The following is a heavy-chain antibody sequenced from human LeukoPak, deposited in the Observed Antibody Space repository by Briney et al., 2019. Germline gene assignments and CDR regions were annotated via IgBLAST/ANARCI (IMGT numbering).Heavy chain of an antibody. V-gene: IGHV3-48*02. CDR1: GFTFSRYS. CDR2: ISSSSSAI. CDR3: ARDGEVATNPYYFDY. D-gene: IGHD5-24*01. J-gene: IGHJ4*02. Sequence: GGSLRLSCAASGFTFSRYSMNWVRQAPGKGPQWVSYISSSSSAIYYADSVRGRFTISRDSAMNSLYLQMNSLRDEDTAVYYCARDGEVATNPYYFDYWGQGTLVTVSS.